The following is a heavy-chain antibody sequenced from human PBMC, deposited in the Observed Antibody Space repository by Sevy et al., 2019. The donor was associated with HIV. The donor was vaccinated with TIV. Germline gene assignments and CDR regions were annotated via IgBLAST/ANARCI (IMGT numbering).Heavy chain of an antibody. Sequence: GGSLRLSCAASGFTFSSYSMNWVRQAPGKGLEWVSSISSRSNYIYYADSVKGRFTISRDKAKNSLYLQMTSLRAEDTAIYSCARDAREGSGYFHDGFDMWGQGTMVTVSS. J-gene: IGHJ3*02. CDR2: ISSRSNYI. CDR1: GFTFSSYS. CDR3: ARDAREGSGYFHDGFDM. D-gene: IGHD3-3*01. V-gene: IGHV3-21*01.